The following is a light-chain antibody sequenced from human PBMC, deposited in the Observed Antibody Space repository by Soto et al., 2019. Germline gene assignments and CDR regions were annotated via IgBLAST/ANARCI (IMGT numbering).Light chain of an antibody. V-gene: IGLV4-69*01. CDR1: SGHSSSA. CDR3: QTWGAGIQWV. Sequence: QPVLTQSPSASTPLVASVKLTCTLSSGHSSSAIAWHQQQPEKGPRYLMKVNSDGSHKKGDGIPDRFSGSSSGAERYLTISGLQSEDEGDYYCQTWGAGIQWVFGGGTKLTVL. CDR2: VNSDGSH. J-gene: IGLJ3*02.